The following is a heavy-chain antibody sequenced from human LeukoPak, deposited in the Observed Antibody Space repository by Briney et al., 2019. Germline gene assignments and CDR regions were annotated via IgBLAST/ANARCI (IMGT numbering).Heavy chain of an antibody. J-gene: IGHJ5*02. CDR2: ISGSGGST. CDR3: TKVHRRTVTRTDNWFDP. D-gene: IGHD4-17*01. Sequence: GGSLRLSCAASGFTFSSYAMSWVRQAPGKGLEWVSAISGSGGSTYYADSVKGRFTISRDNSKNTLYLQMNSLRAEDTAVYYCTKVHRRTVTRTDNWFDPWGQGTLVTVSS. V-gene: IGHV3-23*01. CDR1: GFTFSSYA.